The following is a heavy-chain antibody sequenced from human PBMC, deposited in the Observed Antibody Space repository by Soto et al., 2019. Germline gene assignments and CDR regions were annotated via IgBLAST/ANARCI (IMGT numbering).Heavy chain of an antibody. J-gene: IGHJ4*02. CDR2: IYTSGST. D-gene: IGHD6-25*01. V-gene: IGHV4-4*07. Sequence: SETLSLTCNVSGDSMTKYYWSWIRQPAGKGLEWIGRIYTSGSTNYNPSLKSRVTMSIDTSNNHFSLNLKSVTAADTAVYYCARTIGAAYYFDFWGQGALVTV. CDR1: GDSMTKYY. CDR3: ARTIGAAYYFDF.